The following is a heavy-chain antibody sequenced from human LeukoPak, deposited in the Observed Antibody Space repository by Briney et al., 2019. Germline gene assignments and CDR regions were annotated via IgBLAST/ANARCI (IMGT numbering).Heavy chain of an antibody. J-gene: IGHJ4*02. CDR2: IYYSGST. V-gene: IGHV4-59*08. CDR3: ARLSSGSSSWYDIDY. Sequence: SETLSLTCTVSGGSISSYYWSWIRQPPGKGLEWIGYIYYSGSTNYNPSLKSRVTISVDTSKNQFSLKLSSVAAADTAVYYCARLSSGSSSWYDIDYWGQGTLVTVSS. D-gene: IGHD6-13*01. CDR1: GGSISSYY.